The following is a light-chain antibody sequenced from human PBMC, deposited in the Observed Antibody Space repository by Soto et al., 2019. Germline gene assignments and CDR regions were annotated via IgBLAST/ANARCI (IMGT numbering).Light chain of an antibody. V-gene: IGKV3-20*01. Sequence: EIVLTQSPGTLSLSPGERATLSCRASHTISSSYLAWYQQKPGQTPRLLIYAASTRDTDIPDRFNGSGSGTDFALTISRLEPEDFAVYFCQQYDASPLTFGPGTKVDVK. J-gene: IGKJ3*01. CDR1: HTISSSY. CDR3: QQYDASPLT. CDR2: AAS.